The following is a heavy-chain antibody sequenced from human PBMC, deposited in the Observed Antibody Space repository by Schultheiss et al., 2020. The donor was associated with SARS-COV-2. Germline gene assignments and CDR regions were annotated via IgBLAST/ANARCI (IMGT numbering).Heavy chain of an antibody. CDR3: ARGRYSSGWCDY. CDR1: GGSFSGYY. V-gene: IGHV4-34*01. Sequence: SETLSLTCAVYGGSFSGYYWSWIRQPPGKGLEWIGEINHSGSTNYNPSLKSRVTISVDTSKNQFSLKLSSVTAADTAVYYCARGRYSSGWCDYWGQETLVTVSS. J-gene: IGHJ4*02. CDR2: INHSGST. D-gene: IGHD6-19*01.